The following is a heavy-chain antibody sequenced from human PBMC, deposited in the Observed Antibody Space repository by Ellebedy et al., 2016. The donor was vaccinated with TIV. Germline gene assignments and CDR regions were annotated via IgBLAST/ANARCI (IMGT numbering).Heavy chain of an antibody. CDR3: ARAPTAIFAHFYYYYYYMDV. V-gene: IGHV3-11*01. J-gene: IGHJ6*03. D-gene: IGHD2-21*02. Sequence: GESLKISXAASGFTLGDHYMSWIRQAPGKGLECISHINIISTTIYYADSVKGRFTISRDNAKNSLYLQMTSLRAEDTAVYYCARAPTAIFAHFYYYYYYMDVWGKGTTVTVSS. CDR1: GFTLGDHY. CDR2: INIISTTI.